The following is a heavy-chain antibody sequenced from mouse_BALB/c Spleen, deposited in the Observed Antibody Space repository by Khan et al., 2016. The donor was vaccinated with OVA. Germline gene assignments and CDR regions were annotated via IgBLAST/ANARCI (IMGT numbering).Heavy chain of an antibody. CDR3: ARVGYAGTMDY. CDR1: GYTFTNNG. D-gene: IGHD2-14*01. J-gene: IGHJ4*01. V-gene: IGHV9-3-1*01. Sequence: QIQLVQSGPELKKPGETVKISCKASGYTFTNNGMTWVNQNPGKGLKWMGWINTYTGEPTYVDDFKGRFAFSLETSATTAYLQINNLKNEDTATYLCARVGYAGTMDYWGQGTSVTVSS. CDR2: INTYTGEP.